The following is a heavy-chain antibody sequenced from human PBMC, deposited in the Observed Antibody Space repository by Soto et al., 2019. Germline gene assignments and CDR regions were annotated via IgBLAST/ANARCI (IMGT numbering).Heavy chain of an antibody. J-gene: IGHJ6*02. CDR1: GYTFTSYG. CDR2: ISAYNGNT. V-gene: IGHV1-18*04. CDR3: AREGARAISGPYYYYGMDV. D-gene: IGHD3-3*01. Sequence: GASVKVSCKASGYTFTSYGISWMRQAPGQGLEWMGWISAYNGNTNYAQKFQGRVTITADESTSTAYMELSSLRSEDTAVYYCAREGARAISGPYYYYGMDVWGQGTTVTVSS.